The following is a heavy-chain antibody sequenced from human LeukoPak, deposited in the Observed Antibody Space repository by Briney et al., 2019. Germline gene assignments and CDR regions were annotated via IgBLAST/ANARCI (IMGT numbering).Heavy chain of an antibody. CDR1: GFTFSSYW. CDR2: IKQDGSEK. D-gene: IGHD2/OR15-2a*01. Sequence: GGSLRLSCVASGFTFSSYWMSWVRQAPGKGLEWVANIKQDGSEKFYVDSVKGRFTISRDNAKNSLYLQMNGLRAEDTAVYYCASQQSFHYYYMDVWGKGTTVTVSS. CDR3: ASQQSFHYYYMDV. J-gene: IGHJ6*03. V-gene: IGHV3-7*01.